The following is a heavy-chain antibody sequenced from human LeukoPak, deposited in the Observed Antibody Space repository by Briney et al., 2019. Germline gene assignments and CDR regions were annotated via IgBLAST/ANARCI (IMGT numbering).Heavy chain of an antibody. J-gene: IGHJ3*02. Sequence: ASVKVSCKASGYTFTSYGISWVRQAPGQGLEWMGWISAYNGSTNYAQKLQGRVTMTTDTSTSTAYMELRSLRSDDTAVYYCASGGYYDSSGQDAFDIWGQGTMVTVSS. V-gene: IGHV1-18*01. D-gene: IGHD3-22*01. CDR2: ISAYNGST. CDR3: ASGGYYDSSGQDAFDI. CDR1: GYTFTSYG.